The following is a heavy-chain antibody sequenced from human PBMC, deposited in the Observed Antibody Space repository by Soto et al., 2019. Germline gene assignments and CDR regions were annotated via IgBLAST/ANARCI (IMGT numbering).Heavy chain of an antibody. CDR3: ARGRDILTGYYNFARGWFDP. V-gene: IGHV1-18*01. J-gene: IGHJ5*02. D-gene: IGHD3-9*01. CDR1: GYTFTSYG. CDR2: ISAYNGNT. Sequence: GASVKVSCKASGYTFTSYGISWVRQAPGQGLEWMGWISAYNGNTNYAQKLQGRVTMTTDTSTSTAYMELRSVRSEDTAVYYCARGRDILTGYYNFARGWFDPWGQGTLVTVSS.